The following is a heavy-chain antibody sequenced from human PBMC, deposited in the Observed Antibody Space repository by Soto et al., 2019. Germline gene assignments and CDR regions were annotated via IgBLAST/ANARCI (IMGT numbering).Heavy chain of an antibody. Sequence: GESLKISCKGSGYSFSTYRIGWVRQVPGKGLEWMGIVSPGDSDTKYSQSFQGQVTISADKSISTAFLQWNSLKASDTAMYYCARHATYYDILSGYYFDYWGQGTLVTVSS. J-gene: IGHJ4*02. CDR3: ARHATYYDILSGYYFDY. D-gene: IGHD3-9*01. V-gene: IGHV5-51*01. CDR1: GYSFSTYR. CDR2: VSPGDSDT.